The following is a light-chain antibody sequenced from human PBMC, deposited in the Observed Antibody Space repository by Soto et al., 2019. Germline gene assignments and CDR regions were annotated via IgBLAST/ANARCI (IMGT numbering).Light chain of an antibody. CDR1: SSDIGVYKY. CDR3: SSYSSSGIYV. Sequence: QSVLTQPASVSGSPGQSITISCTGTSSDIGVYKYVSWYQQHPGKAPQLMIYEVSNRPSGVSNRLSGSKSGNTASLTISGLQAEDEADYYCSSYSSSGIYVFGTGTQLTVL. J-gene: IGLJ1*01. V-gene: IGLV2-14*01. CDR2: EVS.